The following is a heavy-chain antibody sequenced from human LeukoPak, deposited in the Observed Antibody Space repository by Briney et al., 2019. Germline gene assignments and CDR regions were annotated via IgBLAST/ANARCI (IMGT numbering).Heavy chain of an antibody. J-gene: IGHJ4*02. CDR3: ATTARGLP. D-gene: IGHD5-18*01. CDR2: INHSGST. Sequence: SETLSLTCAVYGGSFSGYYWSWIRQPPGKGLEWIGEINHSGSTNYNPSLKSRVTISVDTSKNQFSLKLSSVTAADTAVYYCATTARGLPWGQGTLVTVSS. CDR1: GGSFSGYY. V-gene: IGHV4-34*01.